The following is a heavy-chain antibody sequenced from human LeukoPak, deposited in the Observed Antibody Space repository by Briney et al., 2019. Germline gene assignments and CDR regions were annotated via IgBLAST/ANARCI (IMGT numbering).Heavy chain of an antibody. Sequence: GGSLRLSCAASGFTFSSYSMNWARQAPGKGLEWVSYISSSSSTIYYADSVKGRFTISRDNAKNSLYLQMNSLRAEDTAVYYCARDKVDDYWGQGTLVTVSS. D-gene: IGHD1-26*01. CDR3: ARDKVDDY. CDR2: ISSSSSTI. J-gene: IGHJ4*02. V-gene: IGHV3-48*04. CDR1: GFTFSSYS.